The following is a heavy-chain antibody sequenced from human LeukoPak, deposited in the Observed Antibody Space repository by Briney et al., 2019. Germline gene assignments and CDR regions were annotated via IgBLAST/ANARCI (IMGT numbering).Heavy chain of an antibody. Sequence: GGSLRLSCAASGFTFSSYGMHWVRQAPGKGLEWVAFIRYDGSNKYYADSVKGRFTISRDNSKNTLYPQMNSLRAEDTAVYYCAKDGSLNGYCSSTSCYGYYYYYMDVWGKGTTVTVSS. CDR2: IRYDGSNK. V-gene: IGHV3-30*02. CDR1: GFTFSSYG. D-gene: IGHD2-2*01. CDR3: AKDGSLNGYCSSTSCYGYYYYYMDV. J-gene: IGHJ6*03.